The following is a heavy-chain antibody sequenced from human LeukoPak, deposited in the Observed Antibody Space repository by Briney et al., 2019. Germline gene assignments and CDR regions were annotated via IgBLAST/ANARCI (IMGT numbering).Heavy chain of an antibody. CDR3: ARGDCSGGSCYRRTYNAFDI. Sequence: ASVKVSCKASGYTFTGYYMHWVRQAPGQGLEWMGWINPNSGGTNYAQKFQGRVTMTRDMSTSTVYMELSSLRSEDTAVYYCARGDCSGGSCYRRTYNAFDIWGQGTMVTVSS. D-gene: IGHD2-15*01. V-gene: IGHV1-2*02. CDR1: GYTFTGYY. J-gene: IGHJ3*02. CDR2: INPNSGGT.